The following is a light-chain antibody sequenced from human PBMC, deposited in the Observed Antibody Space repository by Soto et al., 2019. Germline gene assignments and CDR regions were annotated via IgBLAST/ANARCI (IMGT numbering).Light chain of an antibody. CDR3: QQYGGSLT. V-gene: IGKV3-20*01. J-gene: IGKJ4*01. CDR2: DTS. Sequence: EIVLTQSPGTLSLSPGEIATLSCRASQIVSSSYLAWYLQKPGQAPRLLIYDTSSRATGIPDRFSGGGSGTDFTLTISRLEPEDFAVYYCQQYGGSLTFGGGTKVEIK. CDR1: QIVSSSY.